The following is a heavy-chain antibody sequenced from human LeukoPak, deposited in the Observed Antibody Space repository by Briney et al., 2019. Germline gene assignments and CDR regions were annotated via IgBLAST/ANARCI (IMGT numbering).Heavy chain of an antibody. CDR2: ISSSSSYI. CDR3: ARVGLSDFWSGYYPKGLDY. Sequence: GGSLRLSCAASGFTFSRYSMNWVRQAPGKGLEWVSSISSSSSYIYYADSVKGRFTISRDNAKNSLYLQMNSLRAEDTAVYYCARVGLSDFWSGYYPKGLDYWGQGTLVTVSS. V-gene: IGHV3-21*01. D-gene: IGHD3-3*01. CDR1: GFTFSRYS. J-gene: IGHJ4*02.